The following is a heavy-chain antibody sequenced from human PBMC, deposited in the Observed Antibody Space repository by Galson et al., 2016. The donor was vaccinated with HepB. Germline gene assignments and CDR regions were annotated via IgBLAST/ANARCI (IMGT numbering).Heavy chain of an antibody. CDR3: AKRDSSGWTNDDAFDV. Sequence: SLRLSCAASGFTFSNFAMGWVRQAPGKGLEWVSAISGSSDRTYFADSVKGRFTISRDNSKNTLYLQMNSLRAEDTAVYYCAKRDSSGWTNDDAFDVWGQGTMVTVSS. CDR1: GFTFSNFA. V-gene: IGHV3-23*01. CDR2: ISGSSDRT. J-gene: IGHJ3*01. D-gene: IGHD6-19*01.